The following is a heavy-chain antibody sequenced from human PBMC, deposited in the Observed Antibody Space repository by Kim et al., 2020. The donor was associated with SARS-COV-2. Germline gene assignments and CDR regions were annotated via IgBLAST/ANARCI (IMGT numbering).Heavy chain of an antibody. Sequence: GGSLRLSCAASGFTFSSYAMHWVHQAPGKGLEWVAIISYDGSHKYYADSVKGRFTISRDNSKNTLYLQMNSLRAEDTAVYYCARERWYYYDISGPPRSPRDDAFDIWGQGTMVTVSS. J-gene: IGHJ3*02. CDR2: ISYDGSHK. CDR1: GFTFSSYA. CDR3: ARERWYYYDISGPPRSPRDDAFDI. D-gene: IGHD3-22*01. V-gene: IGHV3-30*04.